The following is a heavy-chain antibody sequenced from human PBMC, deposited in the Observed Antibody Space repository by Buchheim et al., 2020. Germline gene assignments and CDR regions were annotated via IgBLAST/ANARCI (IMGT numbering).Heavy chain of an antibody. CDR1: GYTFTKSW. Sequence: EVQLVQSGAEVKKPEESLKISCQASGYTFTKSWIGWVRQVPGKGLEWMGVIYPSDSDARYSPSLQGQVTISVDRSINTAYLQWNSLRASDTATYFCTRQPMVRGVGRFDHWGQGT. CDR2: IYPSDSDA. J-gene: IGHJ5*02. V-gene: IGHV5-51*01. D-gene: IGHD3-10*01. CDR3: TRQPMVRGVGRFDH.